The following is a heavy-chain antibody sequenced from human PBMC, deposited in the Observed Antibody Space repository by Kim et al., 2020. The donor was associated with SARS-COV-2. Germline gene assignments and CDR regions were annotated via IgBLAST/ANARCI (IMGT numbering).Heavy chain of an antibody. V-gene: IGHV5-10-1*01. J-gene: IGHJ4*02. D-gene: IGHD6-13*01. Sequence: GESLKISCKGSGYSFTSYWISWVRQMPGKGLEWMGRIDPSDSYTNYSPSFQGHVTISADKSISTAYLQWSSLKASDTAMYYCARIPISIAAASEPTDYWGQGTLVTVSS. CDR2: IDPSDSYT. CDR1: GYSFTSYW. CDR3: ARIPISIAAASEPTDY.